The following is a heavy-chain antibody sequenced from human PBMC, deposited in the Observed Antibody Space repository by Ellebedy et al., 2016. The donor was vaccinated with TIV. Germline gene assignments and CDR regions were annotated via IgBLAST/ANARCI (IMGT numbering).Heavy chain of an antibody. Sequence: GESLKISXAASGFTFTDYAMTWVRQAPGKGPEWVSAISGSGAITYYADSMKGRFTISRDTSKNTLYLQMNSLRAEDTAVYYCAKETEQLLVLPYYGLDVWGQGTTVTVSS. CDR2: ISGSGAIT. D-gene: IGHD6-13*01. CDR3: AKETEQLLVLPYYGLDV. CDR1: GFTFTDYA. V-gene: IGHV3-23*01. J-gene: IGHJ6*02.